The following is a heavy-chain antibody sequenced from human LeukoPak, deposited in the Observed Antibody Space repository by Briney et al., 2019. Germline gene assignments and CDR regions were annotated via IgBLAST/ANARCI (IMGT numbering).Heavy chain of an antibody. V-gene: IGHV1-69*06. CDR3: ARDGHRRYYYESSDYRFDY. CDR1: GGTFSSYA. J-gene: IGHJ4*02. D-gene: IGHD3-22*01. CDR2: IIPIFGTA. Sequence: SVKVSCKASGGTFSSYAISWVRQAPGQGLEWMGGIIPIFGTANYAQKFQGRVTITADKSTSTAYMELSSLRSDDTAVYYCARDGHRRYYYESSDYRFDYWGQGTLVTVSS.